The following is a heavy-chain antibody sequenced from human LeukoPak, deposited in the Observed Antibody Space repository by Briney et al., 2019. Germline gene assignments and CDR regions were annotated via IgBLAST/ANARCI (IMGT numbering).Heavy chain of an antibody. J-gene: IGHJ4*02. Sequence: PGGSLRLSCAASGFTFSSYSMNWVRQAPGKGLEWVANIKQDGSEKYYVDSVKGRFTISRDNAKNSLYLQMNSLRAEDTAVYYCARGLTFDYWGQGTLVTVSS. CDR2: IKQDGSEK. V-gene: IGHV3-7*01. D-gene: IGHD1-20*01. CDR3: ARGLTFDY. CDR1: GFTFSSYS.